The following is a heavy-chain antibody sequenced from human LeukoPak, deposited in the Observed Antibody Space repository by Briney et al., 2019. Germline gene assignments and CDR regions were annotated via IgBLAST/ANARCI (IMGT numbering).Heavy chain of an antibody. D-gene: IGHD5-24*01. CDR3: ARDRMATMGAFDY. V-gene: IGHV4-38-2*02. J-gene: IGHJ4*02. CDR2: IYHSGST. CDR1: GGSISSGYY. Sequence: SETLSLTCTVSGGSISSGYYWGWIRQPPGKGLEWIGSIYHSGSTYYNPSLKSRVTISVDTSKNQFSLKLSSVTAADTAVYYCARDRMATMGAFDYWGQGTLVTVSS.